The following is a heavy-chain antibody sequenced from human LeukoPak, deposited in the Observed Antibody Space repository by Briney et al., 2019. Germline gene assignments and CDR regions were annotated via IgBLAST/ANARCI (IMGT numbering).Heavy chain of an antibody. V-gene: IGHV3-9*01. CDR1: GFTFDDYA. CDR3: AKDIRPGYHDSNDAFDI. D-gene: IGHD3-22*01. CDR2: ISWNSGSI. J-gene: IGHJ3*02. Sequence: GGSLRPSCAASGFTFDDYAMHWVRQAPGKGLQCVSGISWNSGSIGYADSVKGRFTITRDNAKNSLYLQMNSLRAEDTALYYCAKDIRPGYHDSNDAFDIWGQGTTVTVSS.